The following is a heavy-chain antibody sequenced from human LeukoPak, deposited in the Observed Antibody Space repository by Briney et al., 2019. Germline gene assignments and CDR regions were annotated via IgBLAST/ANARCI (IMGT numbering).Heavy chain of an antibody. D-gene: IGHD3-3*01. Sequence: GGSLRLSCAAPGFTFSSYAMSWVRQAPGKGLEWVSAISGSGGSTYYADSVKGRFTISRDNSKNTLYLQMNSLRAEDTAVYYCAKVEHYDFWSGFDCLDPWGQGTLVTVSS. CDR3: AKVEHYDFWSGFDCLDP. J-gene: IGHJ5*02. CDR1: GFTFSSYA. V-gene: IGHV3-23*01. CDR2: ISGSGGST.